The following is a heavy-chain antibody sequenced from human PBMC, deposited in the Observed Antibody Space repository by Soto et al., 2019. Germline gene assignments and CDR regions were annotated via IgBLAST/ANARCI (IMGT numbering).Heavy chain of an antibody. Sequence: PGGSLRLSCEASGFTFRNHWMTWVRQAPGGRLEWVANIKQDGTEKYYVDSVKGRFIISRDNARNSLYLQMNSLRAEDTAVYYCASRPSDVYYYGVFDYWGQGTLVTVSS. J-gene: IGHJ4*02. V-gene: IGHV3-7*03. CDR3: ASRPSDVYYYGVFDY. CDR1: GFTFRNHW. CDR2: IKQDGTEK. D-gene: IGHD3-10*01.